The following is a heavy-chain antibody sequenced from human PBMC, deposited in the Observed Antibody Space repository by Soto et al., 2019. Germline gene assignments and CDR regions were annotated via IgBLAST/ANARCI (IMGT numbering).Heavy chain of an antibody. CDR3: ARDPRKYSLDY. CDR2: IKQDGSEK. Sequence: GGSLRLSCAASGFTFSSYWMSWVRQAPGKGLEWVANIKQDGSEKYYVDSVKGRFTISRDNAKNSLYLQMNSLRAEDTAVYYGARDPRKYSLDYWGQGTLVTVSS. J-gene: IGHJ4*02. CDR1: GFTFSSYW. V-gene: IGHV3-7*01. D-gene: IGHD6-6*01.